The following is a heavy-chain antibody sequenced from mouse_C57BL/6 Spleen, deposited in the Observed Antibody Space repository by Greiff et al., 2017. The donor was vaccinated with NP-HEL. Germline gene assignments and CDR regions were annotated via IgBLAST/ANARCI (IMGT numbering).Heavy chain of an antibody. CDR2: IRSKSNNYAT. CDR1: GFSFNTYA. J-gene: IGHJ2*01. CDR3: VGGYYTGFDY. Sequence: EVQLVESGGGLVQPKGSLKLSCAASGFSFNTYAMNWVRQAPGKGLEWVARIRSKSNNYATYYADSVKDRFTISRDDSESMLYLQMNNLKTEDTAMYYCVGGYYTGFDYWGQGTTLTVSS. V-gene: IGHV10-1*01. D-gene: IGHD2-12*01.